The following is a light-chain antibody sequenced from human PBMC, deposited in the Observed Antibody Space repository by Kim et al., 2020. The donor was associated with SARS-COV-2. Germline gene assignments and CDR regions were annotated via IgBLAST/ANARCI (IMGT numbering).Light chain of an antibody. V-gene: IGLV1-44*01. J-gene: IGLJ3*02. CDR2: TYH. CDR1: SSNTGKNS. CDR3: AAWDDSLSGWV. Sequence: HSVTISCSGSSSNTGKNSLPWYQQLPGAAPNLLIYTYHPRPSGVPDRFSGSKSGTSVSLAISGLQSEDEADYYCAAWDDSLSGWVFGGGTQLTVL.